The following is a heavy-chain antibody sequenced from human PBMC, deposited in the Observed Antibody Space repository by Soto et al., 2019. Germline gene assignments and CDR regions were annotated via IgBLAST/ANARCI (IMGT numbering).Heavy chain of an antibody. CDR3: ARARYSSSWYWRYGMDV. CDR1: GGSISSYY. D-gene: IGHD6-13*01. CDR2: IYYSGST. J-gene: IGHJ6*02. Sequence: SETLSLTCTVSGGSISSYYWSWIRQPPGKGLEWIGYIYYSGSTNYNPSLKSRVTISVDTSKNQFSLKLSSVTAADTAVYYCARARYSSSWYWRYGMDVWGQGTTVTVSS. V-gene: IGHV4-59*01.